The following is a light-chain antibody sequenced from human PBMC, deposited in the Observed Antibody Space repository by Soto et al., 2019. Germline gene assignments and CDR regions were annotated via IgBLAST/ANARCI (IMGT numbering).Light chain of an antibody. CDR1: QSISSW. Sequence: DIPMTQSPSTLSASVGDRVTITCRASQSISSWLAWYQQKPGKAPKLLIYDASSLESGVPSRFSGSGSGTEFTLTISSRQPDDFATYYCQQYNSYSPTFGQGTKLEIK. J-gene: IGKJ2*01. V-gene: IGKV1-5*01. CDR3: QQYNSYSPT. CDR2: DAS.